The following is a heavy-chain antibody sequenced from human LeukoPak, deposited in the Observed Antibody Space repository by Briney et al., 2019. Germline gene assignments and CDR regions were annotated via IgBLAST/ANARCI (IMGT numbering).Heavy chain of an antibody. CDR1: GYSFTSYD. CDR2: MNPNTGNT. J-gene: IGHJ4*02. V-gene: IGHV1-8*01. D-gene: IGHD3-10*01. CDR3: ARVQRVKFPLKYYFDY. Sequence: ASVKVSCKASGYSFTSYDINWVRQAAGQGLEWMGWMNPNTGNTVYEQKFQGRVTMTRSTSMSTAYMELSSLRSEDTAVYYCARVQRVKFPLKYYFDYWGQGTLVTVSS.